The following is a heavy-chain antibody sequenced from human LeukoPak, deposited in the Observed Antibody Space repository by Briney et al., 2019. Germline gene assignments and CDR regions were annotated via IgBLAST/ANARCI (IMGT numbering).Heavy chain of an antibody. V-gene: IGHV4-4*07. D-gene: IGHD3-22*01. CDR3: ARDEPRNYYDSSGCTDAFDI. CDR1: GGSISSYY. CDR2: IYTSGST. J-gene: IGHJ3*02. Sequence: SETLSLTCTVSGGSISSYYWSWIRQPAGKGLEWIGRIYTSGSTNYNPSLKSRVTMSVDTSKNQFSLKLSSVAAADTAVYYCARDEPRNYYDSSGCTDAFDIWGQGTMVTVSS.